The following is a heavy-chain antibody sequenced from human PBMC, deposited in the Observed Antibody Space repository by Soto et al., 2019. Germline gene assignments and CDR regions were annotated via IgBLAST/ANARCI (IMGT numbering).Heavy chain of an antibody. Sequence: QLQLQESGPGLVKPSETLSLTCTVSGGSISSSSYYWGWIRQAPGKGLEWIGSIYYSGSTYYNPALTGRVTISVDTSKNQFSRKLSSVTAADTAVYYCARRGSSSWYGYWGQGTLVTVSS. CDR2: IYYSGST. D-gene: IGHD6-13*01. J-gene: IGHJ4*02. CDR3: ARRGSSSWYGY. CDR1: GGSISSSSYY. V-gene: IGHV4-39*01.